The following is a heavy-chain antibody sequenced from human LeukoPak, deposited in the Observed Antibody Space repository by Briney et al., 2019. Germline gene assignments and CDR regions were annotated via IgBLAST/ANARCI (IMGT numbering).Heavy chain of an antibody. V-gene: IGHV1-2*02. D-gene: IGHD3-22*01. CDR2: INPNSGGT. J-gene: IGHJ4*02. CDR3: ARVAYYDSIRGDFDY. CDR1: GYTFTSYG. Sequence: GASVKVSCKASGYTFTSYGISWVRQAPGQGLEWMGWINPNSGGTNYAQKFQGRVTMTRDSSISTAYMELSRLRSEDTAVYYCARVAYYDSIRGDFDYWGQGTLVTVSS.